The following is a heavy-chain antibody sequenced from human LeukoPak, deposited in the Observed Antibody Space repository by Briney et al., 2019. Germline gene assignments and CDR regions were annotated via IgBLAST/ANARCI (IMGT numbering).Heavy chain of an antibody. V-gene: IGHV1-24*01. J-gene: IGHJ4*02. CDR2: FDPEAGET. CDR3: AAISTPTTRRAYHFDS. CDR1: EYALTELS. D-gene: IGHD5-12*01. Sequence: ASVTVSCKVSEYALTELSIHWVRQTPGKGLECMGGFDPEAGETIYAQKFQGRVTMTEDTSTDTAYMELSSLISDDTAVYYCAAISTPTTRRAYHFDSWGQGTLVTVSS.